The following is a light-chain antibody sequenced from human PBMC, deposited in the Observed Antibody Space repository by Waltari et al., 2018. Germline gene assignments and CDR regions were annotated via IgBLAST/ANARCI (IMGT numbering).Light chain of an antibody. J-gene: IGKJ2*01. CDR1: QSGSRY. V-gene: IGKV1-39*01. CDR2: AAS. CDR3: LQGYTAPFT. Sequence: DIQMTQSPSSLSASVGARVTITCRASQSGSRYLYWYQQKAGKATNLLIYAASNLQGGVPSRLVGSGSGADFTFCISSLQPEAFATYDGLQGYTAPFTFSQGTKLEI.